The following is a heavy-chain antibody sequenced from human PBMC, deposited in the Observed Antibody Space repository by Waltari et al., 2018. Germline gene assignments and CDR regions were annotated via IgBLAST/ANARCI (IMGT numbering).Heavy chain of an antibody. D-gene: IGHD6-19*01. J-gene: IGHJ4*02. CDR2: INQSGST. CDR1: GWSFSGYY. CDR3: AREQVGSGLTGSFDY. V-gene: IGHV4-34*01. Sequence: QVQLQQWGAGLLKPSETLSLTCAVYGWSFSGYYWSWIRQPPGKGLEGIGEINQSGSTNYNPSLKSRVTISVDTSKNQFSLKRSSVTAADTAVYYCAREQVGSGLTGSFDYWGQGTLVTVSS.